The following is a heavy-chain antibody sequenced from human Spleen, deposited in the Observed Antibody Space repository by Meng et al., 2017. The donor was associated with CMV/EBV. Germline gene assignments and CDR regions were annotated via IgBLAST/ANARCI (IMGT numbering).Heavy chain of an antibody. J-gene: IGHJ4*02. V-gene: IGHV4-34*01. CDR1: GGSFSGYY. Sequence: GGSFSGYYWSWIRQPPGKGLEWIGEINHSGSTNYNPSLKSRVTISVDTSKNQFSLKLSSVTAADTAVYYCARAIVVVPAAIRYFDYWGQGTLVTVSS. CDR2: INHSGST. D-gene: IGHD2-2*02. CDR3: ARAIVVVPAAIRYFDY.